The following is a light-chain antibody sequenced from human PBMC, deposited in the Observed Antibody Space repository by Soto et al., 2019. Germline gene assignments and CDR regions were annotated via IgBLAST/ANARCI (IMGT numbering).Light chain of an antibody. CDR2: AAS. CDR3: QQSYRTPSIT. V-gene: IGKV1-39*01. CDR1: QTISIY. J-gene: IGKJ5*01. Sequence: DIQMTQSPSYLSASVGDRVTITCRASQTISIYLNWYQQKPGKAPNLLIYAASNLQSGVPSRFSSSGSGADFTLTISSVQAEDVATYYCQQSYRTPSITFGQGTRLEIK.